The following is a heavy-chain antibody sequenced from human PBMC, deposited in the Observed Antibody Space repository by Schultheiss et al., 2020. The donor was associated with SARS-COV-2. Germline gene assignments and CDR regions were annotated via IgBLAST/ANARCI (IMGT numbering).Heavy chain of an antibody. CDR3: AKGALRFLEWLPRDYGVEV. D-gene: IGHD3-3*01. CDR1: GFTFSSSW. Sequence: GGSLRLSCAASGFTFSSSWMHWVRQAPGKGLVWVSGISWNSGTVGYADSVEGRFTISRDNAKNSLYLQINSLRAEDTALYYCAKGALRFLEWLPRDYGVEVWGQGATVTVSS. CDR2: ISWNSGTV. V-gene: IGHV3-9*01. J-gene: IGHJ6*02.